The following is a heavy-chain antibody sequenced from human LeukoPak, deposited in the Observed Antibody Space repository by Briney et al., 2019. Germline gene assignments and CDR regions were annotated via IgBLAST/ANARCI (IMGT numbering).Heavy chain of an antibody. CDR2: INPNSGGT. CDR3: ARELAAAGPSFDY. D-gene: IGHD6-13*01. CDR1: GYTFTGYY. J-gene: IGHJ4*02. V-gene: IGHV1-2*02. Sequence: ASVKVSCKASGYTFTGYYMHWVRQAPGQGLEWMGWINPNSGGTNYAQKFQGRVTMTRDTSISTAYMELSRLRSDDTAVCYCARELAAAGPSFDYWGQGTLVTVSS.